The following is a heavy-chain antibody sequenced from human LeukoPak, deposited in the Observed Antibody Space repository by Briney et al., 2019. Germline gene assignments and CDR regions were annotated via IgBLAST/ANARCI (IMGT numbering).Heavy chain of an antibody. J-gene: IGHJ5*02. CDR3: ANILGYCSSTSCYSGGNWFDP. V-gene: IGHV3-23*01. D-gene: IGHD2-2*01. CDR1: GFTFSSYA. CDR2: ISGSGGST. Sequence: GGSLRLSCAASGFTFSSYAMSWVRQAPGKGLEWVSAISGSGGSTYYADSVKGRFTISRDNSKNTLYLQMNSLRAEDTAVYYCANILGYCSSTSCYSGGNWFDPWGQGTLVTVSS.